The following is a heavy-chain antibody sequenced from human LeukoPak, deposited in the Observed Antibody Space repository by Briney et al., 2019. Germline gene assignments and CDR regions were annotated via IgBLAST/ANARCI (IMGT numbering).Heavy chain of an antibody. J-gene: IGHJ5*02. V-gene: IGHV4-4*07. Sequence: SETLSLTCTVSGGSITSYYWSWIRQPAGKGLEWIGRIYTSGSTNYNPSLKSRVTISVDTSKNQFSLKLSSVTVADTAVYYCARHRYSSSWYVNWFDPWGQGTLVTVSS. D-gene: IGHD6-13*01. CDR1: GGSITSYY. CDR3: ARHRYSSSWYVNWFDP. CDR2: IYTSGST.